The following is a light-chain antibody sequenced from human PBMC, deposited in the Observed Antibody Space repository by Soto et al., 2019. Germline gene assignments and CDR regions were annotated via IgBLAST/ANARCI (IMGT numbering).Light chain of an antibody. CDR1: QSISTY. J-gene: IGKJ2*01. Sequence: IQMTQSPSSLSASVGDRVTITCRASQSISTYLNWYQQKPGKAPKLLIYAASTLQSGVPSRFSGSASGTDFTLTISSLQPEDFAAYYCQQSYSTPPYTFGQGTKLEI. CDR2: AAS. V-gene: IGKV1-39*01. CDR3: QQSYSTPPYT.